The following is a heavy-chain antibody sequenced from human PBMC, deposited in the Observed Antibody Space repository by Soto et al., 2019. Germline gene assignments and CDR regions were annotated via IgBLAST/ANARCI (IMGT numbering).Heavy chain of an antibody. V-gene: IGHV3-48*02. CDR3: ARDGRQVAGNRPHAFDI. Sequence: GGSLRLSCAASGFTFSSYSMNWVRQAPGKGLEWVSYISSSSSTIYYADSVKGRFTISRDNAKNSLYLQMNSLRDEDTAVYYCARDGRQVAGNRPHAFDIWGQGTMVTVSS. CDR1: GFTFSSYS. CDR2: ISSSSSTI. D-gene: IGHD6-19*01. J-gene: IGHJ3*02.